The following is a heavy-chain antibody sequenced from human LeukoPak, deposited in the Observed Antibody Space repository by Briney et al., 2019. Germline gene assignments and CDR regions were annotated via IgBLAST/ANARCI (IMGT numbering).Heavy chain of an antibody. CDR3: ARAGGSGSYYNPHWFDP. CDR1: GGSISSYY. J-gene: IGHJ5*02. CDR2: IYTSGST. V-gene: IGHV4-4*07. Sequence: SETLSLTCTVSGGSISSYYWSWIRQPAGKGLEWIGRIYTSGSTNYNPSLKSRVTMSVDTSESQFSLKLSSVTAADTAVYYCARAGGSGSYYNPHWFDPWGQGTLVTVSS. D-gene: IGHD3-10*01.